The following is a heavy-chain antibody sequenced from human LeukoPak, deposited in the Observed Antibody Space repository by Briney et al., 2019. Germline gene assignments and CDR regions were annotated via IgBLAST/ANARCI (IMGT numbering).Heavy chain of an antibody. Sequence: SETLSLTCTVSGGSISSGDYYWTWIRQPPGKGLEWIGYIYETETTYSNPSLKSRVTISLDTTKNQFSLKLSSVTAADTAVYYCVRDRVTALDSWGQGILVTVSS. CDR1: GGSISSGDYY. D-gene: IGHD2-21*02. CDR3: VRDRVTALDS. V-gene: IGHV4-30-4*01. J-gene: IGHJ4*02. CDR2: IYETETT.